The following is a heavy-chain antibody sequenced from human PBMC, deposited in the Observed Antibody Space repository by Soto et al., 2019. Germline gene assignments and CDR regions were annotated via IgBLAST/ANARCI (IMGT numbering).Heavy chain of an antibody. J-gene: IGHJ5*02. CDR1: GYTFTSYD. V-gene: IGHV1-8*01. CDR2: MYPNSGNT. CDR3: ARGLIAAAGSAFDP. Sequence: QVQLVQSGAEVKKPGASVKVSCKASGYTFTSYDINWVRQATGQGLEWMGWMYPNSGNTGYAQKFQGRVTMTRNTXXSTAYMELSSLRSEDTAVYYCARGLIAAAGSAFDPWGQGTLVTVSS. D-gene: IGHD6-13*01.